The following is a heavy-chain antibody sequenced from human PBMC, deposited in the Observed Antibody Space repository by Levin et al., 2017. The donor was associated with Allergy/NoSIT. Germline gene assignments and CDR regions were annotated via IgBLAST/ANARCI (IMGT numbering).Heavy chain of an antibody. D-gene: IGHD3-10*01. CDR2: ISNTGSTR. J-gene: IGHJ6*02. CDR3: ARVKAPTIMVRGPRARLYYGMDV. Sequence: GESLKISFSSSFFLFLSSSLLFLLPSPFKGLEWFSHISNTGSTRYFADSVKGRITISRDNAKNSLFLQMNSLRAEDAAVYYCARVKAPTIMVRGPRARLYYGMDVWGQGTTVTVSS. CDR1: FFLFLSSS. V-gene: IGHV3-11*01.